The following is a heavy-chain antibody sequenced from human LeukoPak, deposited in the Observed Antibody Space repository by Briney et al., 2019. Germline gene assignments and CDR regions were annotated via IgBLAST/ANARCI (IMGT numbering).Heavy chain of an antibody. Sequence: ASVRVSCKASGYTFISYGISWVRQAPGQGLQWMGWISPYNGNTNYVQKFQGRVTMTTDTSTSTAYMELRSLRPDDTAVYYCGRHTSMGVPLDILEKWFDTWGQGTLVTVSS. CDR3: GRHTSMGVPLDILEKWFDT. V-gene: IGHV1-18*01. D-gene: IGHD2/OR15-2a*01. J-gene: IGHJ5*02. CDR1: GYTFISYG. CDR2: ISPYNGNT.